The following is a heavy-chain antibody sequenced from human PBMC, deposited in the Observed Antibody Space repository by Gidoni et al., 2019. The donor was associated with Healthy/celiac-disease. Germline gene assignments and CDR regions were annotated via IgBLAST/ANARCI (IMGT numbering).Heavy chain of an antibody. CDR1: GGTFRSYA. Sequence: QVQLVQSGAEVKKPGSSVKVSCKASGGTFRSYAISWVRQAPGQGLEWMGGIIPIFGTANYAQKFQGRVTITADESTSTAYMELSSLRSEDTAVYYCARDGSIAALRSYYFDYWGQGTLVTVSS. D-gene: IGHD6-6*01. J-gene: IGHJ4*02. V-gene: IGHV1-69*01. CDR2: IIPIFGTA. CDR3: ARDGSIAALRSYYFDY.